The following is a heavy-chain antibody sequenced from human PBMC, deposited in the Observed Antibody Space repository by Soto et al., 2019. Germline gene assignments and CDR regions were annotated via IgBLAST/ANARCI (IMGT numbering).Heavy chain of an antibody. Sequence: QLQLQESGPGLVKPSETLSLTCTVSGGSISSSSYYWGWIRQPPGKGLEWIGSIYYSGSTYYNPSRKSRVTISVDTSKNQFSLKLSSVTAADTAVYYCARSNLVVVIPNYWGQGTLVTVSS. V-gene: IGHV4-39*01. CDR1: GGSISSSSYY. CDR2: IYYSGST. CDR3: ARSNLVVVIPNY. D-gene: IGHD3-22*01. J-gene: IGHJ4*02.